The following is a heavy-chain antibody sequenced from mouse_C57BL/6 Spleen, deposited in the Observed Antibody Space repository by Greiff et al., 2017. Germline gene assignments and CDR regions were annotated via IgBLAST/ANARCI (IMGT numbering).Heavy chain of an antibody. J-gene: IGHJ3*01. CDR3: ARDGDRGFAY. CDR2: IDPSDSET. CDR1: GYTFTSYW. Sequence: QVQLQQPGAELVRPGSSVKLSCKASGYTFTSYWMHWVKQRPIHGLEWIGNIDPSDSETHYNQKFKDKATLTVDKSSSTAYMQLSSLTSEDSAVYYCARDGDRGFAYWGQGSLVTVSA. V-gene: IGHV1-52*01. D-gene: IGHD2-14*01.